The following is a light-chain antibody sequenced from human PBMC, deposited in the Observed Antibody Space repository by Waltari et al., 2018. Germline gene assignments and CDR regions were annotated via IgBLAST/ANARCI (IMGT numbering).Light chain of an antibody. CDR1: QKINSW. J-gene: IGKJ1*01. Sequence: EIQMTQSPSTLSASVGDKVTITCRASQKINSWLAWYQQKPGKAPKPLVYKTSSLESGGPSRFNGSGSWTDFNLNISSLQPDDFATYYCQQLETFGQGTRVDI. CDR2: KTS. CDR3: QQLET. V-gene: IGKV1-5*03.